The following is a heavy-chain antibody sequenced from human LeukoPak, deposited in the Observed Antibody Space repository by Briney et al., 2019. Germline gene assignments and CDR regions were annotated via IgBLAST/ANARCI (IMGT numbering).Heavy chain of an antibody. CDR2: MYYSGTT. CDR3: ARGLRVGNTGYYFDY. D-gene: IGHD1-26*01. Sequence: SETLSLTCTVSGGSISSNYWSWIRQPPGKGLVWIGYMYYSGTTSYNASLKSRVTMSIDTSNNHFSLNLNSVTTADTAVYYCARGLRVGNTGYYFDYWGQGTLVTVSS. CDR1: GGSISSNY. V-gene: IGHV4-59*01. J-gene: IGHJ4*02.